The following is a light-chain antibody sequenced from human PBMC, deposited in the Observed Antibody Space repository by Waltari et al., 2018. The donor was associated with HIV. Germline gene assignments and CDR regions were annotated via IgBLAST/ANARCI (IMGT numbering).Light chain of an antibody. J-gene: IGLJ1*01. V-gene: IGLV2-14*01. Sequence: QSALTQPASVSGSPGQSITISCTGTSSDVGGHNFVSWYQHHPGKAPKLMIYEVSNRPSGVSHRFSGSKSGNTASLTISGLQPEDEADYYCTSYTTTSCYVFGTGTKVTVL. CDR1: SSDVGGHNF. CDR2: EVS. CDR3: TSYTTTSCYV.